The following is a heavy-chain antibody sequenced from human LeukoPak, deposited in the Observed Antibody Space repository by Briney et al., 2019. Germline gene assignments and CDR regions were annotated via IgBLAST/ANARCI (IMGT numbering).Heavy chain of an antibody. J-gene: IGHJ6*03. D-gene: IGHD4-17*01. V-gene: IGHV3-21*01. CDR2: ISSSSSYI. CDR3: ARVLYGDYAGYYYYMDV. Sequence: GGSLRLSCAASGFTFSSDSTNWVRQAPGKGREGGSSISSSSSYIYYAASVKGRFTISRDNAKNSLYLQMNSLRAEDTAVYYCARVLYGDYAGYYYYMDVWGKGTTVTVSS. CDR1: GFTFSSDS.